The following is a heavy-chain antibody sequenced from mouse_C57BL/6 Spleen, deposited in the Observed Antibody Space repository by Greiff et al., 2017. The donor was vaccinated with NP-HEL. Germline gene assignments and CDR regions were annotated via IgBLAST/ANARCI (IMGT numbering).Heavy chain of an antibody. CDR2: ISPGSGNT. V-gene: IGHV1-66*01. D-gene: IGHD2-3*01. CDR1: GYSFTSYY. Sequence: QVQLKESGPELVKPGASVKISCKASGYSFTSYYIHWVKQRPGQGLEWIGWISPGSGNTKYNEKFKGKATLTADTSSSTAYMQLSSLTSEDSAVYYCARIYDGYYDAMDYWGQGTSVTVSS. J-gene: IGHJ4*01. CDR3: ARIYDGYYDAMDY.